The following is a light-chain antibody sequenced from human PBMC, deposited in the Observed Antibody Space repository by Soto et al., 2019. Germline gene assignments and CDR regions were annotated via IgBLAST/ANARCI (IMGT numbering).Light chain of an antibody. CDR2: DAS. CDR3: LQHNSYPLT. J-gene: IGKJ4*01. V-gene: IGKV1-5*01. Sequence: DIQMTQSPSTLSASVGDRVSITCRASQSISSWLAWYQQKPGKAPKLLIYDASSLQSGVPSRFSGSESGAEFTLTISGLQPDDFATYYCLQHNSYPLTFGGGTKVEIK. CDR1: QSISSW.